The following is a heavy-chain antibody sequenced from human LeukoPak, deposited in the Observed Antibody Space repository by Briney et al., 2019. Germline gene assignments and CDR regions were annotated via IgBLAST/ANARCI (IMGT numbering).Heavy chain of an antibody. V-gene: IGHV3-48*03. Sequence: SGGSLRLSCAASGFNFSSYEMNRVRQAPGKGLEWVSYISSVGTTVYYADFVKGRFTISRDNAKNSLHLQLNSLRVEDTAVYYCARDRGFGEPDYWGQGTLVTVSS. D-gene: IGHD3-10*01. CDR2: ISSVGTTV. J-gene: IGHJ4*02. CDR3: ARDRGFGEPDY. CDR1: GFNFSSYE.